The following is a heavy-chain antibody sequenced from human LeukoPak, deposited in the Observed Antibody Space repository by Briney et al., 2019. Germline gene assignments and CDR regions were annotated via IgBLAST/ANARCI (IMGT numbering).Heavy chain of an antibody. Sequence: SGPTLVNPTQTLTLTCTFSGFSLSTSGVGVGWIRQPPGKALEWLSLIYWDDDKRYSPSLKSRLTITQDNSKNQVVLTMTNMDPVDTATYYCAHSSYDYVWGSYRLLRFDYWGQGTLVTVSS. D-gene: IGHD3-16*02. CDR1: GFSLSTSGVG. V-gene: IGHV2-5*02. J-gene: IGHJ4*02. CDR3: AHSSYDYVWGSYRLLRFDY. CDR2: IYWDDDK.